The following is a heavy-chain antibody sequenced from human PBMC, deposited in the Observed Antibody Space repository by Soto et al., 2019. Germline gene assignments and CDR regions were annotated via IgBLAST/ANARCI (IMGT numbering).Heavy chain of an antibody. CDR3: AIARYPPLHSCYYGMDF. V-gene: IGHV4-59*01. J-gene: IGHJ6*02. Sequence: QVQLQESGPGLVKPSETLSLTCTVSGGSISSYYWSWIRNPPGQGLEWIGYIHYSGSTKSNPSIKSGVTLSVNTSRNQVSLKLSSVTAADSAVYFCAIARYPPLHSCYYGMDFCCQGTTVSVSS. CDR1: GGSISSYY. D-gene: IGHD1-1*01. CDR2: IHYSGST.